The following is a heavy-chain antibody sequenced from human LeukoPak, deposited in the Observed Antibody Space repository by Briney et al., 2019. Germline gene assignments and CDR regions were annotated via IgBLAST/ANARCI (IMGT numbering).Heavy chain of an antibody. CDR1: GYTFTSYW. V-gene: IGHV5-51*01. CDR3: ARASSSGLVTYQNFDY. D-gene: IGHD6-6*01. J-gene: IGHJ4*02. CDR2: IYAGDSDT. Sequence: SGESLKISCKGSGYTFTSYWIGWVRQMPGKGLEWMGIIYAGDSDTRYSPSFQGQVTISADKSISIAYMQWSSLKASDTAMYYCARASSSGLVTYQNFDYWGQGTLVTVSS.